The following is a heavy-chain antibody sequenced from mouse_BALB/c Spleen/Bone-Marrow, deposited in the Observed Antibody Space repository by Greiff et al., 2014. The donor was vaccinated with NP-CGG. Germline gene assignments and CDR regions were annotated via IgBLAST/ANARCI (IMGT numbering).Heavy chain of an antibody. CDR2: IYPGDGGT. D-gene: IGHD4-1*01. V-gene: IGHV1-80*01. CDR1: GYAFSSYW. CDR3: ARVRNWADY. Sequence: QVQLQQSGAELVRPGSSVKISCKASGYAFSSYWMNCVKQRPGQGLEWIGQIYPGDGGTNYNGKFKGKATLTADKSSSTAYMQLSSLTSEDSAVYFCARVRNWADYWGQGTTLTVSS. J-gene: IGHJ2*01.